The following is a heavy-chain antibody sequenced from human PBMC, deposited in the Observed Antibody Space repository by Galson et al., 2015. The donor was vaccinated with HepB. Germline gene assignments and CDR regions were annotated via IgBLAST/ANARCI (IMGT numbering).Heavy chain of an antibody. V-gene: IGHV3-23*01. J-gene: IGHJ4*02. Sequence: SLRLSCAASGFTFSSFAVTWVRQAPGKGLEWVSTISGSGGTTYYADSVRGRFTISRDNSKNTLDLQMNSLRAEDTAVYYCAKNGDGGSYSHLDYWGQGTLVTVSS. D-gene: IGHD1-26*01. CDR1: GFTFSSFA. CDR3: AKNGDGGSYSHLDY. CDR2: ISGSGGTT.